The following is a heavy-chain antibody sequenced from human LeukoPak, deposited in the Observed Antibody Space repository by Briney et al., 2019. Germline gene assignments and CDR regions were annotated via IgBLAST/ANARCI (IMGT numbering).Heavy chain of an antibody. J-gene: IGHJ4*02. CDR1: GYTFTSYG. V-gene: IGHV1-18*01. CDR3: ARAQVLVRGVITPYYFDY. D-gene: IGHD3-10*01. CDR2: ISAYNGNT. Sequence: ASVKVSCRASGYTFTSYGISWVRQAPGQGLEWMGWISAYNGNTNYAQKLQGRVTMTTDTSTSTACMELRSLRSDDTAVYYCARAQVLVRGVITPYYFDYWGQGTLVTVSS.